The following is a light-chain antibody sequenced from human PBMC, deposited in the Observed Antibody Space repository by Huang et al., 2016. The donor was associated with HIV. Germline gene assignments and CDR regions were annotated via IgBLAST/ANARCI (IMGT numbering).Light chain of an antibody. V-gene: IGKV3-15*01. CDR2: GAS. CDR3: QQYDNWPIT. CDR1: QSISTN. J-gene: IGKJ3*01. Sequence: ETVMTQSPATLSVSPGERVTLSCRASQSISTNLAWYQQKPGQAPMLLIYGASTRATGIPARFIGSGSGTDFTLTISSLQSEHFALYFCQQYDNWPITFGPGTKVDTK.